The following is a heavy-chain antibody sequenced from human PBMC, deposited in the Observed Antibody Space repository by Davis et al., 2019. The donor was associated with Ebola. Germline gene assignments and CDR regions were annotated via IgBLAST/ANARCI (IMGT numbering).Heavy chain of an antibody. J-gene: IGHJ5*02. Sequence: GESLKISCAASGFTFSGYWMTWVRQAPGKGLEWVANIKQDGSEKYYVDSVKGRFTISRDNAKNSLYLQMNSLRAEDTAVYYCARDKIVGATWFDRWGQGTLVTVSS. V-gene: IGHV3-7*03. CDR3: ARDKIVGATWFDR. CDR2: IKQDGSEK. CDR1: GFTFSGYW. D-gene: IGHD1-26*01.